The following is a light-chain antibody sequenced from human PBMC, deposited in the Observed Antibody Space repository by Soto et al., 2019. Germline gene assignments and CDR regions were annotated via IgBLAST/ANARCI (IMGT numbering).Light chain of an antibody. CDR2: TAS. J-gene: IGKJ5*01. Sequence: DIQMTQSPSSVAPSVGDRVTITCRASQDISKWIAWYQQKPGRAPKLLIHTASTIQREVPSRFSVSGSGTDFTLTISSLQTEDFATYYCQEAYSFTVTFGLGTRLEIK. CDR3: QEAYSFTVT. CDR1: QDISKW. V-gene: IGKV1D-12*01.